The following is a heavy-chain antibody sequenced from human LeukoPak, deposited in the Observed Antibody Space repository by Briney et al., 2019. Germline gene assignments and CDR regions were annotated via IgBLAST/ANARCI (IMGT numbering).Heavy chain of an antibody. V-gene: IGHV4-59*01. CDR1: GGSISSYY. Sequence: SETLSLTCTVSGGSISSYYWSWIRQPPGKGLEWIGYIYYSGSTNYNPSLKSRVTISVDTSKNQFSLKLSSVTAAGTAVYYCARNSDQLLYDTFDYWGQGTLVTVSS. J-gene: IGHJ4*02. D-gene: IGHD2-2*02. CDR2: IYYSGST. CDR3: ARNSDQLLYDTFDY.